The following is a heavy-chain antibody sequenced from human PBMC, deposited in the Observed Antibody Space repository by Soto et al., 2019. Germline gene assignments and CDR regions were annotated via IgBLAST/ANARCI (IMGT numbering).Heavy chain of an antibody. CDR2: ISAFNGNT. Sequence: GASVKVSCKASGYTFTSYFISWVRQAPGQGLEWMGWISAFNGNTNYVQKLQGRVTMTTDTSTSTAYMELRSLRSDDTAVYYCARSGSMPHYYYGMDVWGQGTTVTVSS. D-gene: IGHD3-10*01. CDR1: GYTFTSYF. J-gene: IGHJ6*02. CDR3: ARSGSMPHYYYGMDV. V-gene: IGHV1-18*01.